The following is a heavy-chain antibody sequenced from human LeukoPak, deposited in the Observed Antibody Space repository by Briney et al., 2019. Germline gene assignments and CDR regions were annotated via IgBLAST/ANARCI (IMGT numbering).Heavy chain of an antibody. Sequence: WASVKVSCKASGYTFTSYYMHWVRQAPGQGLEWMGIINPSGGSTSYAQKFQGRVTMTRDMSTSTVYMELSSLRSEDTAVYYCARDHEEIYYDSSGYYLDYWGQGTLVTVSS. CDR3: ARDHEEIYYDSSGYYLDY. CDR1: GYTFTSYY. D-gene: IGHD3-22*01. CDR2: INPSGGST. V-gene: IGHV1-46*01. J-gene: IGHJ4*02.